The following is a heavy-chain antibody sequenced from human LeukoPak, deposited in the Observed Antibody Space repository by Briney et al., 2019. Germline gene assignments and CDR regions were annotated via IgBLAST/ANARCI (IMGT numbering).Heavy chain of an antibody. V-gene: IGHV1-46*01. CDR1: GYTFTSYY. CDR3: AREAQYCSGGSCYQGANWFDP. J-gene: IGHJ5*02. Sequence: ASVKVSCKAPGYTFTSYYMHWVRQAPGQGLEWMGIINPSGGSTSYAQKFQGRVTMTRDTSTSTVYMELSSLRSEDTAVYYCAREAQYCSGGSCYQGANWFDPWGQGTLVTVSS. CDR2: INPSGGST. D-gene: IGHD2-15*01.